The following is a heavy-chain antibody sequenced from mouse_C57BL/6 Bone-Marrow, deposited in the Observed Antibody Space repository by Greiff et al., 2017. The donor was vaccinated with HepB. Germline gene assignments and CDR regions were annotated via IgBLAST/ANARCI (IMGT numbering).Heavy chain of an antibody. CDR3: VREVHYYGSHSFDY. D-gene: IGHD1-1*01. CDR1: GFTFNTYA. CDR2: IRSKSSNYAT. V-gene: IGHV10-3*01. Sequence: EVHLVESGGGLVQPKGSLKLSCAASGFTFNTYAMHWVRQAPGKGLEWVALIRSKSSNYATYYADSVNDRFTITRDDSQIMLYLQMNNLKTEDTAMYYCVREVHYYGSHSFDYWGRGTTLTVSS. J-gene: IGHJ2*01.